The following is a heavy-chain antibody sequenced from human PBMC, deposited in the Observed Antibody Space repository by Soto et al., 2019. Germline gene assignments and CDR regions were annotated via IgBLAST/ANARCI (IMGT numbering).Heavy chain of an antibody. CDR1: GFDFKKYG. CDR3: AREILPYYFYALHV. CDR2: IWHDVSIK. V-gene: IGHV3-33*01. Sequence: PGGSVRLSCQGSGFDFKKYGLHWVRQAPGKGLEWLAVIWHDVSIKYYLDSVKGRLTISRDNAKNTLSLQMHSLRVDDTDMYYCAREILPYYFYALHVWGQGNTATV. J-gene: IGHJ6*02.